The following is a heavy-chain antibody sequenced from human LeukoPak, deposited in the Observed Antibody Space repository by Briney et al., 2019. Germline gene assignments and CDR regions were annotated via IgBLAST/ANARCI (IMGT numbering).Heavy chain of an antibody. D-gene: IGHD1-26*01. CDR3: AKGVAEWELLPVRGY. Sequence: SGGSLRLSCAASGFTFSGYSMNWVRQAPGKGLEWVSSISGSSYYIYYADSVKGRFTISRDNSKNTLYPQMNSLRAEDTAVYYCAKGVAEWELLPVRGYWGQGTLVTVSS. J-gene: IGHJ4*02. CDR2: ISGSSYYI. CDR1: GFTFSGYS. V-gene: IGHV3-21*04.